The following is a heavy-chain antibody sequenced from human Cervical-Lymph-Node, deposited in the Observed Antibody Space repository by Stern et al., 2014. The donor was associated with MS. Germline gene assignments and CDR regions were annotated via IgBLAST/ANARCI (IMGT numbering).Heavy chain of an antibody. V-gene: IGHV3-48*02. Sequence: EVQLVESGGGLVQPGGSLRLSCAASGFTFSDYSLNWVRQAPGKGLEWLSYISGGSRPIYYADSVKGRFTIPRDNAKNSLYLQMSSLRDEDTAVYYCARDRHGDYTQDYWGQGTLVTVSS. J-gene: IGHJ4*02. D-gene: IGHD4-17*01. CDR3: ARDRHGDYTQDY. CDR2: ISGGSRPI. CDR1: GFTFSDYS.